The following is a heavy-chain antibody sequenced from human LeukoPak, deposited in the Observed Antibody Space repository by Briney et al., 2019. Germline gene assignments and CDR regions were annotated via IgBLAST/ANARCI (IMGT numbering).Heavy chain of an antibody. CDR2: IYYSGST. Sequence: SETLSLTCTVSGGSISRGDYYWSWIRQPPGKGLEWIGYIYYSGSTYYNPSLKSRVTISVDTSKNQFSLKLSSVTAADTAVYYCAREGGGDSTLDYWGQGTLVTVSS. V-gene: IGHV4-30-4*01. J-gene: IGHJ4*02. CDR1: GGSISRGDYY. D-gene: IGHD2-21*02. CDR3: AREGGGDSTLDY.